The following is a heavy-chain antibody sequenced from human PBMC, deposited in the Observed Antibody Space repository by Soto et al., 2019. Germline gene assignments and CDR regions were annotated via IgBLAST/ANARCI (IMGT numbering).Heavy chain of an antibody. J-gene: IGHJ3*02. CDR2: IIPIFGTA. D-gene: IGHD3-22*01. Sequence: ASVKFSCKASGGTFSSYAISWVRQAPGQGLEWMGGIIPIFGTANYAQKFQGRVTITADKSTSTAYMELSSLRSEDTAVYYCARYYDSSGYPDAFDIWGQGTMVTVSS. V-gene: IGHV1-69*06. CDR3: ARYYDSSGYPDAFDI. CDR1: GGTFSSYA.